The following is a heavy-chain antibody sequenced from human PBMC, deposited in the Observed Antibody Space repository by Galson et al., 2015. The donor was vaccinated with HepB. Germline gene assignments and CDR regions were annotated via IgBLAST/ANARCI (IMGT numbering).Heavy chain of an antibody. Sequence: SLRLSCAASGYIFSNCAMTWVRQAAGKGLEWVSTISDRTYYADSVRGRFTISRDNSKNTLYLQMNSLRADDTAVYYCTKDSSSGYPHYFDYWGQGTLVTVSS. D-gene: IGHD3-22*01. CDR2: ISDRT. J-gene: IGHJ4*02. CDR3: TKDSSSGYPHYFDY. CDR1: GYIFSNCA. V-gene: IGHV3-23*01.